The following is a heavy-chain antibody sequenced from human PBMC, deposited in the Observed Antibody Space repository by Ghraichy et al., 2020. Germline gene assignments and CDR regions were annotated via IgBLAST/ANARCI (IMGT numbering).Heavy chain of an antibody. CDR1: GFTFSSHA. Sequence: GGSLRLSCAASGFTFSSHAMSWFRRAPGKGLEWVSAISGSDGGAYYADSVKGRFTISRDNSKNTLYLQMNSLRAEDTAVYYCARWDPVVVVIAAPTFDYWGQGNLDTVYS. J-gene: IGHJ4*02. V-gene: IGHV3-23*01. D-gene: IGHD2-15*01. CDR2: ISGSDGGA. CDR3: ARWDPVVVVIAAPTFDY.